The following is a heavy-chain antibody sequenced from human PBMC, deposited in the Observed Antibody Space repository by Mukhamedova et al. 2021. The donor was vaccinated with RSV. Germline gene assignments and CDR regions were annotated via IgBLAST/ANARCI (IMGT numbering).Heavy chain of an antibody. CDR2: IYYSGST. Sequence: GKGLEWIGYIYYSGSTNYNPSLKSRVTISVDTSKNQFSLKLSSVTAADTAVYYCARGSQNRYFGWLPPGMDVWGQGTTVTVSS. D-gene: IGHD3-9*01. CDR3: ARGSQNRYFGWLPPGMDV. J-gene: IGHJ6*02. V-gene: IGHV4-59*08.